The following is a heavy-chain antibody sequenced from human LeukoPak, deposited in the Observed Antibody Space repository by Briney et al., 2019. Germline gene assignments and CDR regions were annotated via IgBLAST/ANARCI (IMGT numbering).Heavy chain of an antibody. Sequence: GGSLRLSCAASGFTFSSYEMNWVRQAPGKGLEWVSYVSSSGSTIYYADSVKGRFTISRDNAKNSLYLQMNSLRAEDTAVYYCARVWTGQWPPHYYYMDVWGKGTTVTISS. J-gene: IGHJ6*03. CDR3: ARVWTGQWPPHYYYMDV. CDR1: GFTFSSYE. D-gene: IGHD6-19*01. V-gene: IGHV3-48*03. CDR2: VSSSGSTI.